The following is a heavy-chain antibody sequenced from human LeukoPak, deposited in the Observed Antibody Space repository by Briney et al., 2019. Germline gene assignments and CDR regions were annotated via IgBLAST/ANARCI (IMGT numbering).Heavy chain of an antibody. CDR1: GYTFTSYG. CDR2: ISAYNGNT. Sequence: GASVKVSCKASGYTFTSYGISWVRQAPGQGLEWMGWISAYNGNTNYAQKLQGRVTMTTDTSTSTAYMELRSLRSDDTAVYYCAREGQWLGFYYYYGMDVWGQGTTVTVSS. J-gene: IGHJ6*02. D-gene: IGHD6-19*01. CDR3: AREGQWLGFYYYYGMDV. V-gene: IGHV1-18*01.